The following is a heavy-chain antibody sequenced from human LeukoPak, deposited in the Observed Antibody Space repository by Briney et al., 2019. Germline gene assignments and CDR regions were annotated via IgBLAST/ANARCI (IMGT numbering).Heavy chain of an antibody. V-gene: IGHV3-7*01. Sequence: PGGSLRLSCAASGFTFSSYSMNWVRQAPGKGLEWVANIKRDGSEKYYGDSVKGRFTVSRDNAMNSLYLQMTSLRAEDTAVYYCARDKEAAVDFWSGYYPLWGQGTLVIVSS. CDR2: IKRDGSEK. D-gene: IGHD3-3*01. J-gene: IGHJ4*02. CDR1: GFTFSSYS. CDR3: ARDKEAAVDFWSGYYPL.